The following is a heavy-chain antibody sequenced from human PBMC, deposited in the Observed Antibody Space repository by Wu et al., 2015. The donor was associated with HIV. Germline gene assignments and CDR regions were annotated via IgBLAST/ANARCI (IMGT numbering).Heavy chain of an antibody. D-gene: IGHD3-10*01. CDR1: GYTFTSYD. Sequence: QVQLVQSGAEVKKPGASVKVSCKASGYTFTSYDINWVRQATGQGLEWMGWMNPNSGNTGYAQKFQGRVTMTRNTSISTAYMELSSLRSEDTAVYYCARSGSGSYLNPTVYYYYGMDVWGQGTTVTVSS. V-gene: IGHV1-8*01. CDR2: MNPNSGNT. CDR3: ARSGSGSYLNPTVYYYYGMDV. J-gene: IGHJ6*02.